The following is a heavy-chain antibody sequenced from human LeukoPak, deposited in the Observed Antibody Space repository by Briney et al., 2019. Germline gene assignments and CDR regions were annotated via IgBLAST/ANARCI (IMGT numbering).Heavy chain of an antibody. Sequence: GGSLRVSCAASGFTFSSYSMNWVRQAPGKGLEWVSFISRSSSYIYYADSIKGRFTISRDNAKNSLYLQMNSLRAEDTAVYYCAKDAGVQWLVPGYHFDYWGQGTLVTVSS. D-gene: IGHD6-19*01. CDR3: AKDAGVQWLVPGYHFDY. CDR2: ISRSSSYI. V-gene: IGHV3-21*04. J-gene: IGHJ4*02. CDR1: GFTFSSYS.